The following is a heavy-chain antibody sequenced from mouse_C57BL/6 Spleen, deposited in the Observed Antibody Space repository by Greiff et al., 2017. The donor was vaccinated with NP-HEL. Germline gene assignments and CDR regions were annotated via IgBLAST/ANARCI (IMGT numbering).Heavy chain of an antibody. Sequence: EVLLVESGGGLVKPGGSLKLSCAASGFPFSDYGMHWVRQAPETGLEWVAYISSGSSTIYYADTVKGRFTISRDNAKNTLFLQITSLRSEDTAMYDCARCYGYAYWGQGTLVTVAA. V-gene: IGHV5-17*01. J-gene: IGHJ3*01. CDR2: ISSGSSTI. CDR1: GFPFSDYG. D-gene: IGHD2-2*01. CDR3: ARCYGYAY.